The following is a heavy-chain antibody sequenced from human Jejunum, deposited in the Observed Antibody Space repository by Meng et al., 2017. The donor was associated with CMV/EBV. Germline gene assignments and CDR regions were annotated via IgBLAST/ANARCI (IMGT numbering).Heavy chain of an antibody. J-gene: IGHJ4*02. CDR2: IFSDGRT. D-gene: IGHD6-13*01. Sequence: LVECGGGLGQPGGSLRLSCAASGFTVSTNYMSWVRQAPGKGLEWVSVIFSDGRTNYADFVKGRFSISRDNSKNTLYLQMNSLRAEDTAVYYCTTFTAATGSIDYWGQGTLVTVSS. CDR1: GFTVSTNY. CDR3: TTFTAATGSIDY. V-gene: IGHV3-66*01.